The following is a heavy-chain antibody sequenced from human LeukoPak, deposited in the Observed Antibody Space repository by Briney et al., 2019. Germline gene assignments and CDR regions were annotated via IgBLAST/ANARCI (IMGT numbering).Heavy chain of an antibody. Sequence: PSETLSLTCTVSGGSISSSSYYWGWIRQPPGKGLEWIGSIYYSGSTYYNPSLKSRVSISIDKSKNQFSLELSSVTAADTAVYYCASAWRELPAYWGQGNLVTVSS. D-gene: IGHD1-26*01. V-gene: IGHV4-39*07. CDR1: GGSISSSSYY. J-gene: IGHJ4*02. CDR2: IYYSGST. CDR3: ASAWRELPAY.